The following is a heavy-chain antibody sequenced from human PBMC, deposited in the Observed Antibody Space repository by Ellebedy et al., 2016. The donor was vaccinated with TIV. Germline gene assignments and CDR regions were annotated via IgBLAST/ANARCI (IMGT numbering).Heavy chain of an antibody. J-gene: IGHJ5*01. CDR3: ARRGSYGNYAVHVNSWFDS. CDR2: IRYDGSDK. CDR1: GFSFRSYW. D-gene: IGHD4-11*01. V-gene: IGHV3-7*01. Sequence: PGGSLRLSCAASGFSFRSYWMSWVRQAPGKGLEWVTFIRYDGSDKYYTDSVEGRFTISRDNANNILYLQMKSLRAEDTAVYYCARRGSYGNYAVHVNSWFDSWGQGTPVTVAP.